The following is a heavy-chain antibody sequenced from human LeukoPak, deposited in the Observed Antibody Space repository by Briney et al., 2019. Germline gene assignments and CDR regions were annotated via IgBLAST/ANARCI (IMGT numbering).Heavy chain of an antibody. CDR2: IYYSGST. CDR3: ARARYGYYYMDV. CDR1: RGTISTYY. J-gene: IGHJ6*03. D-gene: IGHD3-9*01. Sequence: SETLSLTCTVSRGTISTYYWSWIRQPPGKGLEWIGYIYYSGSTNYNPSLKSRVTISVDTSKNQFSLKLSSVTAADTAVYYCARARYGYYYMDVWGKGTTVTISS. V-gene: IGHV4-59*01.